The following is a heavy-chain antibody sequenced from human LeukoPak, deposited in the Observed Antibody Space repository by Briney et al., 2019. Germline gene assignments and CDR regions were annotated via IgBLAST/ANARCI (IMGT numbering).Heavy chain of an antibody. V-gene: IGHV4-39*01. D-gene: IGHD6-19*01. CDR3: ARWSSGWDYFDY. CDR1: GGSISSSSYY. Sequence: SETLSLTCTVSGGSISSSSYYWGWIRQPPGKGLEWIGSIYYSGSTYYNPSLKSRVTISEDTSKNQFSLKLSSVTAADTAVYYCARWSSGWDYFDYWGQGTLVTVSS. J-gene: IGHJ4*02. CDR2: IYYSGST.